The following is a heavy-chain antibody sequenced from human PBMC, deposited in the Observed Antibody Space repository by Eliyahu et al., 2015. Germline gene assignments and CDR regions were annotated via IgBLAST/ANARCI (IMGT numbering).Heavy chain of an antibody. Sequence: QLQLQESGPGLVKPSETLSLTCTVSGGSISSSSYYWXWXRXPPGKGLEWIGSIYYSGSTXXNPSLKSRVTISVDTSKNQFSLKLSSVTAADTAVYYCRTHYYYGMDVWGQGTTVTVSS. V-gene: IGHV4-39*01. CDR3: RTHYYYGMDV. CDR2: IYYSGST. J-gene: IGHJ6*02. CDR1: GGSISSSSYY.